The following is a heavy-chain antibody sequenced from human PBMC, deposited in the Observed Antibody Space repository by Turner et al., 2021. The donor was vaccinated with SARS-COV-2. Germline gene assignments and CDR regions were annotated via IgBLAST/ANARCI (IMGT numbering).Heavy chain of an antibody. J-gene: IGHJ4*02. V-gene: IGHV4-34*01. CDR3: ARGGGYSYGALDY. Sequence: QVQLQQWGAGLLKPSETLSLTCAVYGGSFSGYYWSWIRQPPGKGLGWIGEINHSGSTNYNPSLKSRVTISLDTSKNQFSLNLSSVTAADTAVYYCARGGGYSYGALDYWGQGTLVTVSS. D-gene: IGHD5-18*01. CDR2: INHSGST. CDR1: GGSFSGYY.